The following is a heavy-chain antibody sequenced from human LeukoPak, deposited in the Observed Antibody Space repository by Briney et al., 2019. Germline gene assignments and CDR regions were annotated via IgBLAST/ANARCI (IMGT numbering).Heavy chain of an antibody. CDR2: IFYSGST. CDR1: GGSISSYY. D-gene: IGHD2/OR15-2a*01. Sequence: SETLSLTCTVSGGSISSYYWSWIRQPPGKGLEWIGYIFYSGSTNYNPSLKSRVTISVDTSKNQFSLKLSSVTAADTAVYYCARHDQAATTFFDYWGRGTLVTVSS. V-gene: IGHV4-59*08. CDR3: ARHDQAATTFFDY. J-gene: IGHJ4*02.